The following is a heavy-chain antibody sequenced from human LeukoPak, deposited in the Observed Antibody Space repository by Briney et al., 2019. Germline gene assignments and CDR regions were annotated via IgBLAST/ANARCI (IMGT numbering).Heavy chain of an antibody. D-gene: IGHD5-18*01. CDR3: AAVDTAMSYYYYMDV. V-gene: IGHV1-69*13. CDR2: IIPIFGTA. Sequence: SVKVSCKASGGTFSSYAISWVRQAPGQGLEWMGGIIPIFGTANYAQKFQGRVTITADESTSTAYMELSSLRSEDTAVYYCAAVDTAMSYYYYMDVWGKGTTVTVS. CDR1: GGTFSSYA. J-gene: IGHJ6*03.